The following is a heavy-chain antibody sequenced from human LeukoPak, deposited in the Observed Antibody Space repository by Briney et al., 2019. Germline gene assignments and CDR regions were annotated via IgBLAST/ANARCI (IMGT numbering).Heavy chain of an antibody. V-gene: IGHV3-23*01. CDR3: ATFPLKADDILTGRGGFDY. CDR1: GFTFSSYA. Sequence: GGSLRLSCAASGFTFSSYAMSWVRQAPGKGLEWVSAISGSGGSTYYADSVKGRFTISRDNSKNTLYLQMNSLRAEDTAVYYCATFPLKADDILTGRGGFDYWGQGTLVTVSS. CDR2: ISGSGGST. J-gene: IGHJ4*02. D-gene: IGHD3-9*01.